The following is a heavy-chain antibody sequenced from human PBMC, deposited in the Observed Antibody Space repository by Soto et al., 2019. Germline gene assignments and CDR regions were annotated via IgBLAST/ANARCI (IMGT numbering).Heavy chain of an antibody. D-gene: IGHD6-13*01. V-gene: IGHV4-59*01. CDR1: GGSISSYY. CDR2: IYYSGST. J-gene: IGHJ5*02. CDR3: ARVGSSSWYILDP. Sequence: SETLSLTCTVSGGSISSYYWSWIRQPPGKGLEWIGYIYYSGSTNYNPSLKSRVTISVDTSKNQFSLKLSSVTAADTAVYYCARVGSSSWYILDPWGQGTLVTVSS.